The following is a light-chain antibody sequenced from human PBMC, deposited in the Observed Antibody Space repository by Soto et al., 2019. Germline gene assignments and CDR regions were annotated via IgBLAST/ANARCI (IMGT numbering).Light chain of an antibody. Sequence: DIHMTQSPSTLSASVGDRVTITCRASQSLSSRLAWYQQKPGKAPELLIYEASSLKSGVPSRFSGSESGTEFTLTISSPQPDDFATYYCQQYNNFWTFGQGTKVDIK. CDR1: QSLSSR. V-gene: IGKV1-5*01. CDR3: QQYNNFWT. J-gene: IGKJ1*01. CDR2: EAS.